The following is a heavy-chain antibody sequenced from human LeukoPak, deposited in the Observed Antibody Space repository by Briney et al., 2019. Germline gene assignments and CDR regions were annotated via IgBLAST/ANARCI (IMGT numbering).Heavy chain of an antibody. J-gene: IGHJ6*03. CDR2: ISAYNGNT. D-gene: IGHD3-22*01. CDR3: ARVDTNGYYPYYYYYYMDV. Sequence: ASVKVSCKASGYTFTSYCISWVRQAPGQGLEWMGWISAYNGNTNYAQKLQGRVTMTTDTSTSTAYMELRSLRSDDTAVYYCARVDTNGYYPYYYYYYMDVWGKGTTVTISS. CDR1: GYTFTSYC. V-gene: IGHV1-18*01.